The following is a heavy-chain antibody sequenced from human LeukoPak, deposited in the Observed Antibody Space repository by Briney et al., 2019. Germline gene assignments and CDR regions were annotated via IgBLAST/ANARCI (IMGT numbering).Heavy chain of an antibody. J-gene: IGHJ4*02. CDR2: ITSIGAAT. CDR1: GFTFSSYA. CDR3: AKDGTYFDY. V-gene: IGHV3-23*01. Sequence: GGSLRLSCAASGFTFSSYAMSWVRQAPGKGLEWVSSITSIGAATYYADSVKGRFTISRDNSKNTLYLQMNNLRAEDTAVYYCAKDGTYFDYWGQGTLVAVSS.